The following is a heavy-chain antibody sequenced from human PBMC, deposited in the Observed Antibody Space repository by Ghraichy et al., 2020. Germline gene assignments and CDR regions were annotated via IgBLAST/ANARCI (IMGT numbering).Heavy chain of an antibody. V-gene: IGHV4-59*01. CDR2: IYYSGST. J-gene: IGHJ4*02. CDR1: GGSISSYY. D-gene: IGHD4-17*01. CDR3: ARAPNDYGELDY. Sequence: TLSLTCTVSGGSISSYYWSWIRQPPGKGLEWIGYIYYSGSTNYNPSLKSRVTISVDTSKNQFSLKLSSVTAADTAVYYCARAPNDYGELDYWGQGTLVTVSS.